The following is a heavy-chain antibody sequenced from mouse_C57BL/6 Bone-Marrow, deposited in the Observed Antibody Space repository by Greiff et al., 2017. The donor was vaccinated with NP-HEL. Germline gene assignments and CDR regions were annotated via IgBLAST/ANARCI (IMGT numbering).Heavy chain of an antibody. CDR2: ISSGGSYT. V-gene: IGHV5-6*01. J-gene: IGHJ2*01. D-gene: IGHD6-1*01. Sequence: EVHLVESGGDLVKPGGSRKLSCAASGFTFSSYGMSWVRQTPDKRLEWVATISSGGSYTYYPDSVQGRFTISRDNAKNTQYLQMSSLKSEDTAMYYGARPSPTPYYFYYWGQGTTLTVSS. CDR1: GFTFSSYG. CDR3: ARPSPTPYYFYY.